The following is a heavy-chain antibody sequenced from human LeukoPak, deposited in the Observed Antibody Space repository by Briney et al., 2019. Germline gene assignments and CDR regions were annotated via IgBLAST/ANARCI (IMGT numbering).Heavy chain of an antibody. V-gene: IGHV4-59*01. CDR1: GGSISSYH. D-gene: IGHD2-21*02. CDR3: ARSGYCGGDCYSPGALDY. CDR2: IYYSGST. J-gene: IGHJ4*02. Sequence: PSETLSLTCTVSGGSISSYHWSWIRQPPGKGLEWIGYIYYSGSTNYNPSLKSRVTISVDTSKNQFSLKLSSVTAADTAVYYCARSGYCGGDCYSPGALDYWGQGTLVTVSS.